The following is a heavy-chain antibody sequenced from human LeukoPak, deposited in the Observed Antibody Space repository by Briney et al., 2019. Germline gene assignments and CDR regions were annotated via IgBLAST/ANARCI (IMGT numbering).Heavy chain of an antibody. CDR2: INTDGSST. D-gene: IGHD6-13*01. J-gene: IGHJ4*02. V-gene: IGHV3-74*01. Sequence: AGRSLRLSCAASGFTFSSYWMHWVRQAPGKGLVWVSRINTDGSSTSYADSVKGRFTISRDNAKNTLYLQMNSLRAEDTAVYYCARVSSSSWWALDYWGQGTLVTASS. CDR1: GFTFSSYW. CDR3: ARVSSSSWWALDY.